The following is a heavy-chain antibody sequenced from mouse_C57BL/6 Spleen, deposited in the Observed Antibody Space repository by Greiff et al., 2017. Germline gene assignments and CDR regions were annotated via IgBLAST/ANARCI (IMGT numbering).Heavy chain of an antibody. CDR3: ARYYYGSSYEWYFDV. D-gene: IGHD1-1*01. V-gene: IGHV1-53*01. Sequence: QVQLQQPGTELVKPGASVKLSCKASGYTFTSYWMHWVKQRPGQGLEWIGNINPSNGGTNYNEKFKSKATLTVDKSSSTAYMQLSSLTSEDSAVYDCARYYYGSSYEWYFDVWGTGTTVTVSS. CDR1: GYTFTSYW. CDR2: INPSNGGT. J-gene: IGHJ1*03.